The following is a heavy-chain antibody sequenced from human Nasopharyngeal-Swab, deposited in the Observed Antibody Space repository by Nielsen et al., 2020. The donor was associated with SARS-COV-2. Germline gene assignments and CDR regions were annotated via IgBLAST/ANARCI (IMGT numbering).Heavy chain of an antibody. Sequence: SLNTSCAASGFTFDDSAMHWVRQAPGKGLEWVSGISWDSGTMGYADSLKGRFTISRDNAKNSLYLQMNSLRAEDTALYYCAKDKEVLGYYGMDVWGQGTTVTVSS. D-gene: IGHD3-10*01. V-gene: IGHV3-9*01. CDR1: GFTFDDSA. CDR3: AKDKEVLGYYGMDV. J-gene: IGHJ6*02. CDR2: ISWDSGTM.